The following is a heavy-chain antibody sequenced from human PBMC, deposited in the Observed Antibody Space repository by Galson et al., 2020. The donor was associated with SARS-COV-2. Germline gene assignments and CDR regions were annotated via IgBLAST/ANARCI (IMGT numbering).Heavy chain of an antibody. Sequence: SVKVSCKASGYTFTSHYMHWVRQAPGQGLEWMGIINPSGCSTSYAQKFQGRFTMTSDTSTSTVYMALSSLRSEDTAVYCCARGEDIVLRVYAMGEAFDIWGQETMVTVSS. J-gene: IGHJ3*02. D-gene: IGHD2-8*01. V-gene: IGHV1-46*01. CDR3: ARGEDIVLRVYAMGEAFDI. CDR2: INPSGCST. CDR1: GYTFTSHY.